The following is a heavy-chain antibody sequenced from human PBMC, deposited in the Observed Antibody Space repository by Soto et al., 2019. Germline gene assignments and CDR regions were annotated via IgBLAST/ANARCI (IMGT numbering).Heavy chain of an antibody. J-gene: IGHJ3*01. Sequence: GGGLIQPGESLRLSCAAFGLTISGKKYVAWVHQAPGKGLEWVSALYDVDGSFYADSVTGRFTTSSDSSKTTVYLQMNDLRPDDTAVYYCATWHEREHAFDVWGQGTTVTISS. CDR1: GLTISGKKY. CDR3: ATWHEREHAFDV. D-gene: IGHD1-1*01. CDR2: LYDVDGS. V-gene: IGHV3-53*01.